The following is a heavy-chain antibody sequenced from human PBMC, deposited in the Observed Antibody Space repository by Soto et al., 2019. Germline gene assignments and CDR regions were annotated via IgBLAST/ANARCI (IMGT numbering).Heavy chain of an antibody. J-gene: IGHJ4*02. D-gene: IGHD3-3*01. V-gene: IGHV2-70*04. Sequence: GPTLVHPAETLTLTCTFSGFPLNKPRRLVIWILPSPGKALDWLAVIEWDGDKFYSTSLKTRLTISKDTSKNQVVLTMTNMGPVDTATYYCARVFPKYSDNDFLYFDYWGQGILVTVSS. CDR3: ARVFPKYSDNDFLYFDY. CDR1: GFPLNKPRRL. CDR2: IEWDGDK.